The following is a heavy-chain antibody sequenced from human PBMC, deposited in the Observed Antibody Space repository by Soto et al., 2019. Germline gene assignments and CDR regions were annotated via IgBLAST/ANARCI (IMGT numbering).Heavy chain of an antibody. D-gene: IGHD3-3*01. V-gene: IGHV2-5*02. J-gene: IGHJ4*02. CDR1: GFSLTTSGVG. CDR3: AHRVLRTVFGLVTTTAIYFDF. CDR2: IYWDDDK. Sequence: QITLNESGPTPVKPRQTLTLTCTFSGFSLTTSGVGVGWIRQSPGKAPEWLALIYWDDDKRYSPSLKSRLTITQETSKNQVVLTMADLDPADTATYYCAHRVLRTVFGLVTTTAIYFDFWGQGPPVAVSS.